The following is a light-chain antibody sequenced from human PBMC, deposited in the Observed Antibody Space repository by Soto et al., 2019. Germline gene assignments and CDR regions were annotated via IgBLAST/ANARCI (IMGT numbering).Light chain of an antibody. Sequence: DIKMTQSPSSLSASVGDRVTVTSRTSQSISNYLNWYQQKPGKAPKIMIYAASSLQSGVPSRFSGSGSGTDCTLTISSLQPEDFATYYCQQTYSNWITFGQGTRLEIK. CDR2: AAS. J-gene: IGKJ5*01. V-gene: IGKV1-39*01. CDR3: QQTYSNWIT. CDR1: QSISNY.